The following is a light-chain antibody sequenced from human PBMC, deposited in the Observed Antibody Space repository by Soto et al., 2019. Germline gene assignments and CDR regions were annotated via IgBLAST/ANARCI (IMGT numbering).Light chain of an antibody. CDR2: DVN. J-gene: IGLJ1*01. CDR3: CSYAGGYSYV. CDR1: SDDVGVYDS. Sequence: QSALTQPRSVSGSPGQSVSISCTGTSDDVGVYDSVSWYQQQPGKAPKVMIYDVNKRPSGVPNRFSGSKSDNTASLTISGLQAEDEADYYGCSYAGGYSYVFGVGTKLTVL. V-gene: IGLV2-11*01.